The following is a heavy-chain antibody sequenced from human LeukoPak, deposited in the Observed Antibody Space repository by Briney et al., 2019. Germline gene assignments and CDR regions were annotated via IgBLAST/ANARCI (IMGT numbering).Heavy chain of an antibody. CDR2: INHSGST. J-gene: IGHJ5*02. CDR1: GGSFSGYY. Sequence: PSETLSLTCAVYGGSFSGYYWSWIRQPPGKGLEWIGEINHSGSTNYNPSLKSRVTISVDTSKNQFSLKLSSVTAADTAVYYCARGLSRPWFDPWGQGALVTVSS. CDR3: ARGLSRPWFDP. V-gene: IGHV4-34*01.